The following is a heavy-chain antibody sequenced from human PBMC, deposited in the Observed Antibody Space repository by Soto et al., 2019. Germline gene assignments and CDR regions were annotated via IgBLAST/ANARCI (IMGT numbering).Heavy chain of an antibody. D-gene: IGHD2-15*01. Sequence: SETMSLTCTVSGGSLISNHWSWVRKTTGKALEWIGYISHIGTTLNNPSLQSRVTISADTSRNQLSLKLSSVTAADTAVYFCARLVYCSGGGCYIAYHFDFWSHGTLVTVSS. J-gene: IGHJ4*01. CDR1: GGSLISNH. V-gene: IGHV4-59*08. CDR3: ARLVYCSGGGCYIAYHFDF. CDR2: ISHIGTT.